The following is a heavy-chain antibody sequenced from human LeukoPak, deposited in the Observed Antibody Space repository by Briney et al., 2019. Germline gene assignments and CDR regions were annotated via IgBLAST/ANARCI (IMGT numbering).Heavy chain of an antibody. Sequence: GGSLRLSCAASGFTFSSYVMHWVRQATGKGLEWVSAIGTAGDTYYPGSVKGRFTISRENAKNSLYLQMNSLRAGDTAVYYCARGSHPKVGYSSSWSPDYWGQGTLVTVSS. D-gene: IGHD6-13*01. CDR1: GFTFSSYV. V-gene: IGHV3-13*01. J-gene: IGHJ4*02. CDR3: ARGSHPKVGYSSSWSPDY. CDR2: IGTAGDT.